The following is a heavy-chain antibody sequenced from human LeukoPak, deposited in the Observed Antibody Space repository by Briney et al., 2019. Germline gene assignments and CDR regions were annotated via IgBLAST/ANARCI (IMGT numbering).Heavy chain of an antibody. Sequence: GGSLRLSCAASGFTFSNYAMSWVRQAPGKGLEWVSVISGSGGSTDYADSVKGRFTISRDNAENSLYLQMNGLRVEDTAVYFCARGEQKATITGLDSWGQGTPVTVSS. CDR3: ARGEQKATITGLDS. CDR2: ISGSGGST. D-gene: IGHD5-24*01. V-gene: IGHV3-23*01. J-gene: IGHJ4*02. CDR1: GFTFSNYA.